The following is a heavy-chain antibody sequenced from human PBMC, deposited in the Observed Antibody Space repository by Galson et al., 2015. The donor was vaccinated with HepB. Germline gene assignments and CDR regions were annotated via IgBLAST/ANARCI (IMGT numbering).Heavy chain of an antibody. J-gene: IGHJ4*02. CDR1: GFTFRDYY. D-gene: IGHD4-17*01. V-gene: IGHV3-11*06. Sequence: SLRLSCAASGFTFRDYYMSWIRQTPGKGLEWLSYISSNTGTYTNYAYSVKGRLTISRDNAENSLYLQMSSLRVEDTAVYYCARVADSHYGDHTHFDSWGQGTLVTVSS. CDR3: ARVADSHYGDHTHFDS. CDR2: ISSNTGTYT.